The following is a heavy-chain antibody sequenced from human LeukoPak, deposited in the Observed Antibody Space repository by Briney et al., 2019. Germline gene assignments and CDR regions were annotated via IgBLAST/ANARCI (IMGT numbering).Heavy chain of an antibody. Sequence: GGSLRLSCAASGFTFSSYSMNWVRQAPGKGLEWVSSISSSSSYIYYADSVKGRFTISRDNAKNSLYLQMNSLRAEDTAVYYCARDHRGSGNDPWGQGTLVTVSS. V-gene: IGHV3-21*01. CDR3: ARDHRGSGNDP. J-gene: IGHJ5*02. CDR2: ISSSSSYI. D-gene: IGHD6-25*01. CDR1: GFTFSSYS.